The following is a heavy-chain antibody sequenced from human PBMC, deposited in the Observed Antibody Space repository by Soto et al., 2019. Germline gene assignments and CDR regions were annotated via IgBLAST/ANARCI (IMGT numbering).Heavy chain of an antibody. Sequence: LSLTCAVSGVSISSGNWWTWVRQSPQRGLEYIGEIFHDGTANYYPSFERRVAISVDTSKNQFSLKLTSVTAADTAIYFCARLVYDTRLNYMYFDFWGQGTLVTVSS. D-gene: IGHD3-10*01. J-gene: IGHJ4*02. CDR1: GVSISSGNW. CDR2: IFHDGTA. CDR3: ARLVYDTRLNYMYFDF. V-gene: IGHV4-4*01.